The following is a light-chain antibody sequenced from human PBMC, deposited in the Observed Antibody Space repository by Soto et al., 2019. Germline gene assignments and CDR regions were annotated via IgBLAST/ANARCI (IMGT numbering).Light chain of an antibody. V-gene: IGKV3-15*01. Sequence: EIVMTQSPATLSVSPGERATLSCRASQSVSSNLAWYQQKPGQAPRLLIYGASTRATGIPARFSGSRSGTEITLTISSLQSEDFAVYYCQQYNNWPRTFGQGTKVEIK. CDR2: GAS. CDR1: QSVSSN. CDR3: QQYNNWPRT. J-gene: IGKJ1*01.